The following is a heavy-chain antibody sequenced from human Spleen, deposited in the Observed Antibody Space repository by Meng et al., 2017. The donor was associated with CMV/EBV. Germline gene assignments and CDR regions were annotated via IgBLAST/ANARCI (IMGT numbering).Heavy chain of an antibody. J-gene: IGHJ5*02. CDR3: ARDLSDSSGYRFPNWFDP. D-gene: IGHD3-22*01. V-gene: IGHV3-11*04. CDR2: ISTNGDTI. CDR1: GFTFSDYY. Sequence: GGSLRLSCAASGFTFSDYYMGWVRQAPGKGLEWVSYISTNGDTIYYTDSVKGRFTISRDNAKNSLHLQMNSLTADDTAVYYCARDLSDSSGYRFPNWFDPWGQGTLVTVSS.